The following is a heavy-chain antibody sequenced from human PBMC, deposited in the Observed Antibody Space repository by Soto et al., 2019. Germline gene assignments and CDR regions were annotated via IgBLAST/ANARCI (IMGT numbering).Heavy chain of an antibody. J-gene: IGHJ4*02. D-gene: IGHD1-26*01. CDR3: ARPWSSGSYYAPFDY. CDR2: IDPSDSYT. Sequence: PGESLKISCKGSGYSFTSYWISWVRQMPGKGLEWMGRIDPSDSYTNYSPSFQGHVTISADKSISTAYLQWSSLKASDTAMYYCARPWSSGSYYAPFDYWGQGTLVTVSS. V-gene: IGHV5-10-1*01. CDR1: GYSFTSYW.